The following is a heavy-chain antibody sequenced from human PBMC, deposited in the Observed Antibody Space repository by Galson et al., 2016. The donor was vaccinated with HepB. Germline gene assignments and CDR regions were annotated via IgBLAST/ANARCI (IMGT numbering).Heavy chain of an antibody. Sequence: SLRLSCAGSGFTFSNHYMHWVRQAPGKGLVWVSRINSDGSNANYADSVKGRFTISRDNARNTLYLHVNSLRAEDAAVYYCARENGDYLFIDYWGQGTLVTDSS. CDR2: INSDGSNA. J-gene: IGHJ4*02. CDR1: GFTFSNHY. V-gene: IGHV3-74*01. CDR3: ARENGDYLFIDY. D-gene: IGHD4-17*01.